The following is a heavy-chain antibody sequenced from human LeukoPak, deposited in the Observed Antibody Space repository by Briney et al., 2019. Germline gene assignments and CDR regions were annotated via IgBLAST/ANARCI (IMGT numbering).Heavy chain of an antibody. CDR1: GFTFSSYE. V-gene: IGHV3-48*03. J-gene: IGHJ5*02. Sequence: GGSLRLSCAASGFTFSSYEMNWVRQAPGKGGEGVSYISSSGSTIYYADSVKGRFTISRDNAKNSLYLQMNSLRAEDTAVYYCARMVRGDGWFDPWGQGTLVTVSS. CDR2: ISSSGSTI. CDR3: ARMVRGDGWFDP. D-gene: IGHD3-10*01.